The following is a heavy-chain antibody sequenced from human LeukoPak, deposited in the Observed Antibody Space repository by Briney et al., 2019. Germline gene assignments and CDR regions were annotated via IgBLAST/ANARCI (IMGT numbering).Heavy chain of an antibody. J-gene: IGHJ6*03. Sequence: GGSLRLSCAASGFTFSSYWMSWVRQAPGKGLEWVANIKQDGSEKYYVDSVKGRFTISRDNAKNSLYLQMNSLRAEDTAVYYCARDGDSDYYYMHVWGKGTTVTVSS. CDR1: GFTFSSYW. CDR2: IKQDGSEK. CDR3: ARDGDSDYYYMHV. D-gene: IGHD4-17*01. V-gene: IGHV3-7*01.